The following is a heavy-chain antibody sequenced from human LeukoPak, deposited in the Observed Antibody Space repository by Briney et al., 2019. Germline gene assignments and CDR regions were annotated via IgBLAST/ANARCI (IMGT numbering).Heavy chain of an antibody. Sequence: GASVKVSCKASGYTFTSYGISWVRQAPGQGLEWMEWISAYNGNTNYAQKLQGRVTMTTDTSTSTAYMELRSLRSDDTAVYYCARVFSSWCYYGMDVWGQGTTVTVSS. V-gene: IGHV1-18*01. J-gene: IGHJ6*02. CDR1: GYTFTSYG. CDR3: ARVFSSWCYYGMDV. CDR2: ISAYNGNT. D-gene: IGHD6-13*01.